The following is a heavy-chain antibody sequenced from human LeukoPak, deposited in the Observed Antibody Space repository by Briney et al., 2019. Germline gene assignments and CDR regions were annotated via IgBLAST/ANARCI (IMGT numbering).Heavy chain of an antibody. J-gene: IGHJ3*01. Sequence: GGSLRLSCAVSGFTSSGFWMSWSRQAPGKGLEWVASINSDGSEGYYADVVKGRFTISRDNAKNSLYLQINSLRAEDTAVYYCARSSYSSSSSVWGQGTMVTVSS. V-gene: IGHV3-7*03. D-gene: IGHD6-6*01. CDR1: GFTSSGFW. CDR2: INSDGSEG. CDR3: ARSSYSSSSSV.